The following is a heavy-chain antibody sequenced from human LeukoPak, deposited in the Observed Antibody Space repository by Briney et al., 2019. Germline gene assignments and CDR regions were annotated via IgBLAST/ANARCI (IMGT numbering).Heavy chain of an antibody. D-gene: IGHD5-18*01. Sequence: ASVKVSCKASGYTFTSYGISWVRQAPGQGLEWMGIINPSGGSTSYAQKFQGRATMTRDTSTSTVYMELSSLRSEDTAVYYCARDLGGYSYGPYFDYWGQGTLVTVSS. CDR3: ARDLGGYSYGPYFDY. V-gene: IGHV1-46*03. J-gene: IGHJ4*02. CDR2: INPSGGST. CDR1: GYTFTSYG.